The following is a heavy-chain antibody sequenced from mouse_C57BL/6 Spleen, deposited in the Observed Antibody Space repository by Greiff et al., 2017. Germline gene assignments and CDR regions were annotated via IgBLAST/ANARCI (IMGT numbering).Heavy chain of an antibody. CDR3: ARGERRRAMDY. CDR1: GFTFSDYY. V-gene: IGHV5-12*01. CDR2: ISNGGGST. D-gene: IGHD1-2*01. Sequence: EVKLMESGGGLVQPGGSLKLSCAASGFTFSDYYMYWVRQTPEQRLEWVAYISNGGGSTYYPDTVKGRFTISRDNATNTLYLQRSRLKSADTAMYYCARGERRRAMDYWGQGTSVTVSS. J-gene: IGHJ4*01.